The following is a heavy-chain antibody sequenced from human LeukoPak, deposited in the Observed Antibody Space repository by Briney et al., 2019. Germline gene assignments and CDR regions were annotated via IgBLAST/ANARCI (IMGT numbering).Heavy chain of an antibody. CDR2: MWSDGSNK. CDR3: ARNSALDY. Sequence: QAGRSLRLSCAASGFTFSSYDMHWVRHAPGKGLEWVAVMWSDGSNKYHADSVKGRFTISRDNSKNTLYLQMNSLRAEDTAVYYCARNSALDYWGQGTLVTVSS. D-gene: IGHD2/OR15-2a*01. CDR1: GFTFSSYD. J-gene: IGHJ4*02. V-gene: IGHV3-33*01.